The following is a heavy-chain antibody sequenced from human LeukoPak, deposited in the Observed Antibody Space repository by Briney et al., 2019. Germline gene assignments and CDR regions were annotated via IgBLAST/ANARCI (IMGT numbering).Heavy chain of an antibody. CDR2: IYHSEGT. CDR3: ARVGTYYRSLDS. D-gene: IGHD3-10*01. J-gene: IGHJ4*02. V-gene: IGHV4-59*01. CDR1: GGSINDAS. Sequence: PSETLSLTCTVSGGSINDASWNWIRKPPGQGLEWIGYIYHSEGTNYNLSLKSRVTISLDTSKNQFSLKLSSVTAADTAVYYCARVGTYYRSLDSWGQGTLVTVSS.